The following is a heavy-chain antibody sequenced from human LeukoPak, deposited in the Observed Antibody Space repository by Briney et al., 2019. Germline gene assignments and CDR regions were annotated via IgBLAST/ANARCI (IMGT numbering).Heavy chain of an antibody. CDR1: GGTFSSYA. J-gene: IGHJ4*02. CDR3: ARAYSSSQTLDY. D-gene: IGHD6-13*01. V-gene: IGHV1-69*04. CDR2: IIPILGIA. Sequence: SVKVSCKASGGTFSSYAISWVRQAPGQGLEWMGRIIPILGIANYAQKFQGRVTITADKSTSTAYMELSSLRSEDTAVYYCARAYSSSQTLDYWGQGTLVTASS.